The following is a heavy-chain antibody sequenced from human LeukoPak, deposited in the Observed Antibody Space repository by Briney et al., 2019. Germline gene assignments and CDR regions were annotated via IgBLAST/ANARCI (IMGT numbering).Heavy chain of an antibody. CDR1: GFTFSSYA. D-gene: IGHD3-10*01. J-gene: IGHJ4*02. V-gene: IGHV3-23*01. CDR2: ISGSGGST. CDR3: AKGSLMTTRVY. Sequence: PGGSLRLSCAASGFTFSSYAMRWVRQAPGKGLAWVSAISGSGGSTYYADSVKGRFTISRDNSKNTLYLQMNSLRAEDTAVYYCAKGSLMTTRVYWGQGTLVTVSS.